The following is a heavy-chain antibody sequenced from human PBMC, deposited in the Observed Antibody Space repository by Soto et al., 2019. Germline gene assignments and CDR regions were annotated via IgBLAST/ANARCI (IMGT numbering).Heavy chain of an antibody. Sequence: GWSLRLSCAASGFTFSSYAMSWVRQAPGKGLEWVSAISGSGGSTYYADPVKGRFTISRDNSKNTLYLQMNSLRAEDTAVYYYAKDATMAPRGYWFDPWGQGTLVTVSS. CDR1: GFTFSSYA. D-gene: IGHD3-10*01. J-gene: IGHJ5*02. CDR2: ISGSGGST. V-gene: IGHV3-23*01. CDR3: AKDATMAPRGYWFDP.